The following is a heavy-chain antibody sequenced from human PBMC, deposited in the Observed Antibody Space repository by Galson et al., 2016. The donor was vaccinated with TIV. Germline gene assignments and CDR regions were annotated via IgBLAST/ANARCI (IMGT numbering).Heavy chain of an antibody. CDR3: THLPNMFYYGMAV. D-gene: IGHD3-10*02. Sequence: PALVKPTQTLTLTCTFSGFSLSTTKVGVAWVRQPPGEALEWLALIYWDDDKRYSPSLRSRLAISKDTSKNQVVLIMTNMDPVETATYYCTHLPNMFYYGMAVWGQGTTVTVSS. CDR1: GFSLSTTKVG. J-gene: IGHJ6*02. V-gene: IGHV2-5*02. CDR2: IYWDDDK.